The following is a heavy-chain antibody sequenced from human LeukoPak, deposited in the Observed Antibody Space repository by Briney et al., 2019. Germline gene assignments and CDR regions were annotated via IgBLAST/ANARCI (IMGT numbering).Heavy chain of an antibody. J-gene: IGHJ4*02. D-gene: IGHD3-10*01. CDR3: AKDYRFGELLFDY. CDR1: GFTFRSYA. CDR2: ISGSGGST. Sequence: GGSLRLSCAASGFTFRSYAMSGGRQAPGKGRGWGSGISGSGGSTDYADSVKGRFTISRDNSKNTLYLQMNSLRAEDTAVYYCAKDYRFGELLFDYWGQGTLVTVSS. V-gene: IGHV3-23*01.